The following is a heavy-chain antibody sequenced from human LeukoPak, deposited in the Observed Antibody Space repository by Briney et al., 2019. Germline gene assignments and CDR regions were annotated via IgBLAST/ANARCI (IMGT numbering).Heavy chain of an antibody. CDR1: GGSISNYY. J-gene: IGHJ4*02. Sequence: SETLSLTCTVSGGSISNYYWSWIRQPPGKGLEWIGYIYYSGSTNYNPSLKSRVTISVDASKNQFSLKLSSVTAADTAVYYCARGRYSFDYWGQGTLVTVSS. CDR2: IYYSGST. V-gene: IGHV4-59*01. D-gene: IGHD5-18*01. CDR3: ARGRYSFDY.